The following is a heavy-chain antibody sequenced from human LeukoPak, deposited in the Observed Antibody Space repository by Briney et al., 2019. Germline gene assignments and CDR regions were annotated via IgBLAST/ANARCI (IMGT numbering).Heavy chain of an antibody. CDR2: IYHSGST. J-gene: IGHJ4*02. Sequence: PSETLSLTCAVSGGSIGSGGYSWSWIRQPPGKGLEWIGYIYHSGSTYYNPSLKSRVTISVDRSKNQFSLKLSSVTAADTAVYYCARASSSGPYYFDYWGQGTLVTVSS. D-gene: IGHD3-22*01. CDR1: GGSIGSGGYS. CDR3: ARASSSGPYYFDY. V-gene: IGHV4-30-2*01.